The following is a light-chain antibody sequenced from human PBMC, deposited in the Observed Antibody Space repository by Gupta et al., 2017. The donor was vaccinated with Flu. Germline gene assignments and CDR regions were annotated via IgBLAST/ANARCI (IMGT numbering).Light chain of an antibody. Sequence: SNIGRNTVHWYQQNPGTAPRLLVYDDTGRPSGIPERFSGSKSGTSATLTISRLQAEDEADYYCTAWDSSRSRVVFGGGTKLTVL. CDR2: DDT. CDR3: TAWDSSRSRVV. CDR1: SNIGRNT. V-gene: IGLV1-44*01. J-gene: IGLJ2*01.